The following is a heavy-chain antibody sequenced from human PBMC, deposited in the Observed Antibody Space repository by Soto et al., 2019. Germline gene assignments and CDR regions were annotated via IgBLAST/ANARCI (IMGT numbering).Heavy chain of an antibody. CDR2: INPSGGST. CDR1: RYTFTTLY. D-gene: IGHD1-26*01. J-gene: IGHJ6*02. CDR3: ARSQVGRPLDV. V-gene: IGHV1-46*01. Sequence: GPSVKVSCTASRYTFTTLYIHWLRQAPGQGLEWMGIINPSGGSTTYPQKFQGRVTMTRDTSTSTVHMELITLRSEDTAVYYCARSQVGRPLDVWGPGTTVTVSS.